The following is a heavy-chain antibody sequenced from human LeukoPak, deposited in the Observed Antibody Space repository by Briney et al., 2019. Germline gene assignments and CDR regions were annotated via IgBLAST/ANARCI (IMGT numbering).Heavy chain of an antibody. J-gene: IGHJ5*02. CDR2: IYYSGST. V-gene: IGHV4-39*07. D-gene: IGHD5-12*01. CDR1: GGSISSSIYY. CDR3: AREARSGYEGFWSDP. Sequence: KASETLSLTCTVSGGSISSSIYYWVWIRQPPGKGLEWIGSIYYSGSTYYKPSLKSRVTMSVDTSHNQFFLKLNSVTAADTAVYYCAREARSGYEGFWSDPWGQGTVVTVSS.